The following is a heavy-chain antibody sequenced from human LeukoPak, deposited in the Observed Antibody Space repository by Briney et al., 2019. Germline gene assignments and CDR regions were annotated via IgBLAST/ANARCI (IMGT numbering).Heavy chain of an antibody. Sequence: AGGSLRLSCAVSGFTVSSNYVSWVRQAPGKGLEWVSILYSAGSTYYADSVRGRFTISRDSSKNTVCLQMNSLRAEDTAMYYCASGGLGARKYYSDPFHYWGQGTLVTVSS. CDR2: LYSAGST. CDR3: ASGGLGARKYYSDPFHY. V-gene: IGHV3-53*01. J-gene: IGHJ4*02. D-gene: IGHD3-10*01. CDR1: GFTVSSNY.